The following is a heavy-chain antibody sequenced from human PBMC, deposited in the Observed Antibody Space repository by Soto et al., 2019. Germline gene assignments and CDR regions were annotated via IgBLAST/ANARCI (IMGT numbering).Heavy chain of an antibody. CDR3: ARDLLGFGYTYADV. J-gene: IGHJ6*02. CDR1: GGTFSSYA. D-gene: IGHD3-10*01. CDR2: IIPIGGTA. Sequence: QVQLVQSGAEVKKPGSSVKVSCKASGGTFSSYAISWVRQAPGQGLEWMGGIIPIGGTANYAQKIQGRVTITGDESTSTAYMELGILTSEDTAVYYCARDLLGFGYTYADVWGQGTTVTVSS. V-gene: IGHV1-69*12.